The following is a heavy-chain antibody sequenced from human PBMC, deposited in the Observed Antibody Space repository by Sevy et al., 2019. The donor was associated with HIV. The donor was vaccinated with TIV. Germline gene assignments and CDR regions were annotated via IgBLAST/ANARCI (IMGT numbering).Heavy chain of an antibody. Sequence: GGSLRLSCAASGFTFDDYAMHWVRQAPGKGLEWVSGISWNSGSIGYADSVKGRFTISRDNAKNSLYLQMNSLRAEDTALYYCAKERCTNGVCYSEAEYFQHWGQGTLVTVSS. V-gene: IGHV3-9*01. CDR2: ISWNSGSI. D-gene: IGHD2-8*01. CDR3: AKERCTNGVCYSEAEYFQH. CDR1: GFTFDDYA. J-gene: IGHJ1*01.